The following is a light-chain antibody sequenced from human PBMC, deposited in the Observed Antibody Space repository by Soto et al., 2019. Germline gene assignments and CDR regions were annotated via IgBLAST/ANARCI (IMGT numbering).Light chain of an antibody. V-gene: IGKV3-20*01. CDR3: QHYDSSPPYT. J-gene: IGKJ5*01. Sequence: EIVLTQSPVTLSLSPGEGATLSCRASRSFASSYLGWYQQKPGQAPRLLIYAASTRATGIPDRFSGSGSATDFTLTISRLEPEDSAVYYCQHYDSSPPYTFGQGTRLEIK. CDR2: AAS. CDR1: RSFASSY.